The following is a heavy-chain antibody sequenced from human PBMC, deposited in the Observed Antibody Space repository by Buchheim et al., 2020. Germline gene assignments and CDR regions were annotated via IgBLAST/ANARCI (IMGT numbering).Heavy chain of an antibody. CDR1: GFTFSSYA. Sequence: EVQLLESGGGLVQPGGSLRLSCAASGFTFSSYAMSWVRQAPGKGLEWVSAISGSGGSTYYADSVKGRFSISRDNSNNTLHLQLHSLRVEDTAVYYCAKGSAYGGREGYFDYWGQGTL. CDR3: AKGSAYGGREGYFDY. J-gene: IGHJ4*02. D-gene: IGHD4-23*01. CDR2: ISGSGGST. V-gene: IGHV3-23*01.